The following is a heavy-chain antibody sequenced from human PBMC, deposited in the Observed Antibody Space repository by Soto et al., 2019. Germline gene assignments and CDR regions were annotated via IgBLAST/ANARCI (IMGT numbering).Heavy chain of an antibody. CDR2: IYPGDPDS. CDR1: GYSFPTYW. J-gene: IGHJ3*02. Sequence: GESLKISCKGSGYSFPTYWLAWVRQTPGRGLEYMGIIYPGDPDSRYSPAFQGQVTISADKSINTAYLQWTSLKASDTAIYYCARSRVSTPRLEDPFDIWGQGTMVTVSS. CDR3: ARSRVSTPRLEDPFDI. V-gene: IGHV5-51*01. D-gene: IGHD5-12*01.